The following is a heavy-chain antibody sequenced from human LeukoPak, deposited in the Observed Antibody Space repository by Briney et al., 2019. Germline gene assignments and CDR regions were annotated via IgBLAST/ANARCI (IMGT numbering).Heavy chain of an antibody. CDR3: ASLRSSGSGSFPTD. D-gene: IGHD3-10*01. CDR1: GGSINNGGYY. J-gene: IGHJ4*02. Sequence: SETLSLTCTVSGGSINNGGYYWGWIRQPPGEGPEWIGSLYYNGATYYNPTLRSRVTMSVDTSKNQFSLKLTSVTAADTAVYYCASLRSSGSGSFPTDWGQGIMVTVSS. V-gene: IGHV4-39*01. CDR2: LYYNGAT.